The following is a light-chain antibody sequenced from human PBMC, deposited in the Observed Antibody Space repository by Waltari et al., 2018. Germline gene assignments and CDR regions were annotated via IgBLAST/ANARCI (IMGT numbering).Light chain of an antibody. Sequence: QSVLTQPPSASGTPGQRVTISCSGSNSNIGASTVDWYQQVPGPAPKLLLYNNNQRPSGVPDRFSGSKSGTSASLAISGLRSEDETDYYCAAWDDNLRAWVFGGGTKLTVL. CDR1: NSNIGAST. CDR2: NNN. J-gene: IGLJ3*02. V-gene: IGLV1-44*01. CDR3: AAWDDNLRAWV.